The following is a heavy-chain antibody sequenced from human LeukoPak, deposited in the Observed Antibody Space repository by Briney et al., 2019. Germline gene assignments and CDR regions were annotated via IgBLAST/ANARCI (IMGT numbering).Heavy chain of an antibody. D-gene: IGHD6-19*01. Sequence: PSETLSLTCTVSGGSLSSYYWSWIRQPPGKGLEWMGYIYYSGSTNYNPSLKSRVTISVDTSKNQFSLKLSSVTAADTAVYYCARDLWAYSYSSGWNYWGQGTLVTVSS. CDR2: IYYSGST. V-gene: IGHV4-59*01. J-gene: IGHJ4*02. CDR3: ARDLWAYSYSSGWNY. CDR1: GGSLSSYY.